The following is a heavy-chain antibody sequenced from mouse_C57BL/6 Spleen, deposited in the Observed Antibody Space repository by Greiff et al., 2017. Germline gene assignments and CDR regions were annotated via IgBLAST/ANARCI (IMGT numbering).Heavy chain of an antibody. CDR2: IDPSDSYT. D-gene: IGHD1-1*01. J-gene: IGHJ2*01. CDR3: ARFGDYYGSSPFDY. CDR1: GYTFTSYW. V-gene: IGHV1-59*01. Sequence: QVQLQQPGAELVRPGTSVKLSCKASGYTFTSYWMHWVKQRPGQGLEWIGVIDPSDSYTNYNQKFKGKATLTVDTSSSTAYMQLGSLTSEDSAVYYCARFGDYYGSSPFDYWGQGTTLTVSS.